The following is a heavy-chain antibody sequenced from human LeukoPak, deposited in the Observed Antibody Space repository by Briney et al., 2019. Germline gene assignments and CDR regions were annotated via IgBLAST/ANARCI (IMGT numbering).Heavy chain of an antibody. V-gene: IGHV4-59*01. CDR2: IYYCGST. D-gene: IGHD3-22*01. CDR1: GGSISSYY. J-gene: IGHJ4*02. CDR3: ATIQWLSKTIDY. Sequence: PSETLSLTCTVSGGSISSYYWSWIRQPPGKGLEWIGYIYYCGSTNYNPSLKSRVIISVDTSKNQFSLKLSSVTAADTAVYYCATIQWLSKTIDYWGQGTLVTVSS.